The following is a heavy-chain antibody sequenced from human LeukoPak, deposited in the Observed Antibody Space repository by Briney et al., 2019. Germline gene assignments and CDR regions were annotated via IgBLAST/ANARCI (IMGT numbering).Heavy chain of an antibody. V-gene: IGHV3-21*01. CDR3: ARDLTGGEYFDS. D-gene: IGHD3-16*01. J-gene: IGHJ4*02. Sequence: PGGSPRLSCAASGFTFSSFKMTWVRQGPGKGLEWVASISPSSSYIFYADSLKGRVTVSRDNGKSSVFLQMSSLRVEDTAVYYCARDLTGGEYFDSWGQGTLVSVSS. CDR2: ISPSSSYI. CDR1: GFTFSSFK.